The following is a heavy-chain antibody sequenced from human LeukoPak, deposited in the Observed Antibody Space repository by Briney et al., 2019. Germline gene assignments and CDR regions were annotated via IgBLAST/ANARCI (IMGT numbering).Heavy chain of an antibody. CDR1: GLTFSNSW. J-gene: IGHJ3*02. D-gene: IGHD1-26*01. CDR2: INIDGSGT. V-gene: IGHV3-74*01. CDR3: TRMGFDI. Sequence: GGSLRLSCTASGLTFSNSWMHWVRQGPGKGLVWVSAINIDGSGTSYADSVKGRFTVSRENAKNTLFLQMTSLRSEDTAIYYCTRMGFDIWGQGTMVIVSS.